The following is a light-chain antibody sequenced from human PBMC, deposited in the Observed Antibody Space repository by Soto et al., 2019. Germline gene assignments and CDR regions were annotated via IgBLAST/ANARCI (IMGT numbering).Light chain of an antibody. Sequence: QSVLTQPPSASGTPGQRVTISCSGSSSNIGSNSVNWYQQLPGTAPKLLMYSSNQRPSGVPDRFSGSKSGTSASLAISGLQSEDEADYDCAAWDDSLNGVVFGGGSKLTFL. CDR3: AAWDDSLNGVV. CDR2: SSN. CDR1: SSNIGSNS. V-gene: IGLV1-44*01. J-gene: IGLJ2*01.